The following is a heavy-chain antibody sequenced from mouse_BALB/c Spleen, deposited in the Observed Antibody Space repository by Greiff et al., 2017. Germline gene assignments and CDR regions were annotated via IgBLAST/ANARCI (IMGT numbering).Heavy chain of an antibody. CDR2: ISSGGST. CDR3: ARYEITTEAAWAY. V-gene: IGHV5-6-5*01. D-gene: IGHD2-4*01. Sequence: EVQGVESGGGLVKPGGSLKLSCAASGFTFSSYAMSWVRQTPEKRLEWVASISSGGSTYYPDSVKGRFTISRDNARNILYLQMSSLRSEDTAMYYCARYEITTEAAWAYWGQGTLVTVSA. J-gene: IGHJ3*01. CDR1: GFTFSSYA.